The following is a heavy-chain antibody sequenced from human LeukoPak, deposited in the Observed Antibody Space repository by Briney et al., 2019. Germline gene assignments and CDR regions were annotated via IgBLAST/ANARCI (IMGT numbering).Heavy chain of an antibody. Sequence: ASVKVSCRASGYTFTSYYMHWVRQAPGQGLEWMGIINPSGGSTSYAQKFQGRVTMTRDTSTSTVYMELSSLRSEDTAVYYCARDQRFYDFWSGYYGGDFDYWGQGTLVTVSS. D-gene: IGHD3-3*01. CDR1: GYTFTSYY. CDR3: ARDQRFYDFWSGYYGGDFDY. CDR2: INPSGGST. V-gene: IGHV1-46*01. J-gene: IGHJ4*02.